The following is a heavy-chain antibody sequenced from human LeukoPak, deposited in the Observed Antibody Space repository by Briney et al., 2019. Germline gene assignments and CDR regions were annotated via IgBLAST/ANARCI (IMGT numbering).Heavy chain of an antibody. V-gene: IGHV3-30*18. CDR1: GFTFSSYA. J-gene: IGHJ4*02. CDR3: AKGEVGAANYFEY. D-gene: IGHD1-26*01. CDR2: VSYDGSDR. Sequence: GGSLRLSCAASGFTFSSYAIHWVRQAPSNGLEWVAVVSYDGSDRHYADSVKGRFTISRDNSKNTLTLQMNGLRPEDTAVYYCAKGEVGAANYFEYWGQGTLVTVSS.